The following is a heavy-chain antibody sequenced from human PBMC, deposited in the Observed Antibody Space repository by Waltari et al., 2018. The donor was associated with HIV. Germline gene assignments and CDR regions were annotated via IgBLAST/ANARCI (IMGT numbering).Heavy chain of an antibody. V-gene: IGHV1-8*01. CDR3: ASTGYYFDSSGYPRYFDY. CDR1: GYTFNSYD. Sequence: QVQLVQSGAEVQKTGASVKVSCKASGYTFNSYDINWVRQATGQGLEWMGWMIPNSGNTGYAQKFQGRVTMTRNTSISTAYMELSSLRSEDTAVYYCASTGYYFDSSGYPRYFDYWGQGTLVTVSS. J-gene: IGHJ4*02. D-gene: IGHD3-22*01. CDR2: MIPNSGNT.